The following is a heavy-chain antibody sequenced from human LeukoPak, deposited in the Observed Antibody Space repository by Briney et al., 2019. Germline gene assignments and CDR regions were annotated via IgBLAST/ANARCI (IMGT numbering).Heavy chain of an antibody. V-gene: IGHV4-34*01. D-gene: IGHD3-22*01. CDR1: GGSFSGYY. Sequence: PSETLSLTCAVSGGSFSGYYWSWIRQPPGKGLEWIGEINHSGSTNYNPSLKSRVSISVDTSKNQFSLKLSSVTAADTAVYFCARGPYSYDSSGAFVWGQGTMVTVSS. CDR3: ARGPYSYDSSGAFV. CDR2: INHSGST. J-gene: IGHJ3*01.